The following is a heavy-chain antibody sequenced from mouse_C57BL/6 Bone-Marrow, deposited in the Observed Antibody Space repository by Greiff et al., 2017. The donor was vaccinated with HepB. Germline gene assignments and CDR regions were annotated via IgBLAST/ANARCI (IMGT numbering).Heavy chain of an antibody. CDR2: ISDGGSYT. D-gene: IGHD2-3*01. V-gene: IGHV5-4*01. J-gene: IGHJ4*01. CDR1: GFTFSSYA. Sequence: DVQLVESGGGLVKPGGSLKLSCAASGFTFSSYAMSWVRQTPEKRLEWVATISDGGSYTYYPDNVKGRFTISRDNAKNNLYLQMSHLKSEDTAMYYCAGDDGYYEAMDYWGQGTSVTVSS. CDR3: AGDDGYYEAMDY.